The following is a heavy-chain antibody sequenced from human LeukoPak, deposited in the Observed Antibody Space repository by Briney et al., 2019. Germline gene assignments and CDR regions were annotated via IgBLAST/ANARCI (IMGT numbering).Heavy chain of an antibody. J-gene: IGHJ4*02. CDR3: ASEGSSSSWPYFDY. D-gene: IGHD6-13*01. CDR1: GFTFSSYA. CDR2: ISYDGSNK. V-gene: IGHV3-30*04. Sequence: GRSLRLSCAASGFTFSSYAMHWVRQAPGKGLEWVAVISYDGSNKYYADSVKGRFTISRDNSKNTLYLQMNSLRAEDTAVYYSASEGSSSSWPYFDYWGQGTLVTVSS.